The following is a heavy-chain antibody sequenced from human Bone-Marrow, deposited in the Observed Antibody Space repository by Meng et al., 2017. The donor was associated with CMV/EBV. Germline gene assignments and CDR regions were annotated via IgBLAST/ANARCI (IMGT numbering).Heavy chain of an antibody. CDR1: GFTFSDYY. Sequence: GESLKISCAASGFTFSDYYMSWIRQAPGKGLEWVSYISSSGSTIYYADSVKGRFTISRDNAKNSLYLQMNSLRAEDTAVYYCARDPSGYCTIGVCYRARFDPWGQGTLVTVSS. CDR2: ISSSGSTI. CDR3: ARDPSGYCTIGVCYRARFDP. D-gene: IGHD2-8*01. V-gene: IGHV3-11*04. J-gene: IGHJ5*02.